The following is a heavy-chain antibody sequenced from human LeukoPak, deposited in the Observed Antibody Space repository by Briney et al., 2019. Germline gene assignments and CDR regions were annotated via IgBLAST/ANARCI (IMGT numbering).Heavy chain of an antibody. Sequence: PSETLSLTCTVSGGSISSYYWSWIRQPPGKGLEWIGEINHSGSTNYNPSLKSRVTISVDTSKNQFSLKLSSVTAADTAVYYCARSYYDILTGYYNPLLFDYWGQGTLVTVSS. V-gene: IGHV4-34*01. CDR2: INHSGST. CDR1: GGSISSYY. CDR3: ARSYYDILTGYYNPLLFDY. J-gene: IGHJ4*02. D-gene: IGHD3-9*01.